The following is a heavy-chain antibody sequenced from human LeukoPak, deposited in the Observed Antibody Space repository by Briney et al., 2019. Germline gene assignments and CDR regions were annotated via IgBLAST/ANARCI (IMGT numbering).Heavy chain of an antibody. J-gene: IGHJ4*02. D-gene: IGHD2-2*02. CDR1: GFIFSDAW. Sequence: GGSLGLSCGASGFIFSDAWMTWVRQAPGKGLEWVARIKSKRDGETREYAASVRGRFIVSRDDSTNSMFLQMDSLKNEDTAMYYCAADVPTAIPQIDYWGQGTLVTVSS. CDR3: AADVPTAIPQIDY. CDR2: IKSKRDGETR. V-gene: IGHV3-15*01.